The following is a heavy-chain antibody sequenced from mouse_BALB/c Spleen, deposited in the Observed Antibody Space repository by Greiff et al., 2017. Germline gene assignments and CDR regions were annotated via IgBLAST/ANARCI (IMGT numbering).Heavy chain of an antibody. CDR2: ISNGGGST. CDR3: TRTPNCYGSSYSYYFDY. J-gene: IGHJ2*01. D-gene: IGHD1-1*01. V-gene: IGHV5-12-2*01. CDR1: GFTFSSYT. Sequence: EVQRVESGGGLVQPGGSLKLSCAASGFTFSSYTMSWVRQTPEKRLEWVAYISNGGGSTYYPDTVKGRFTISRDNAKNTLYLQMSSLKSEDTAMYYCTRTPNCYGSSYSYYFDYWGQGTTLTVSS.